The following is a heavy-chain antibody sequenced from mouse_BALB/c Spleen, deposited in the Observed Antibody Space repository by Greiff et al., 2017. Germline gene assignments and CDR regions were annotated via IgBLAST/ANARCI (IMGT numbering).Heavy chain of an antibody. CDR3: ARGAYYGYDRGFAY. CDR2: IDPANGNT. V-gene: IGHV14-3*02. D-gene: IGHD2-9*01. CDR1: GFNIKDTY. J-gene: IGHJ3*01. Sequence: VQLKQSGAELVKPGASVKLSCTASGFNIKDTYMHWVKQRPEQGLEWIGRIDPANGNTKYDPKFQGKATITADTSSNTAYLQLSSLTSEDTAVYYCARGAYYGYDRGFAYWGQGTLVTVSA.